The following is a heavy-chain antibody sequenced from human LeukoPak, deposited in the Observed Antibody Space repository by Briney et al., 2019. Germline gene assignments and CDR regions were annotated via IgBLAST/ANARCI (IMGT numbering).Heavy chain of an antibody. Sequence: GGSLRLSCAASGFTFSSYAMSWVRQAPGKGLEWVSAISGSGGSTYYADSVKGRFTIPRDNSKNTLYLQMNSLRAEDTAVYYCAKAKPLWIQLANWFDPWGQGTLVTVSS. CDR2: ISGSGGST. CDR1: GFTFSSYA. J-gene: IGHJ5*02. D-gene: IGHD5-18*01. CDR3: AKAKPLWIQLANWFDP. V-gene: IGHV3-23*01.